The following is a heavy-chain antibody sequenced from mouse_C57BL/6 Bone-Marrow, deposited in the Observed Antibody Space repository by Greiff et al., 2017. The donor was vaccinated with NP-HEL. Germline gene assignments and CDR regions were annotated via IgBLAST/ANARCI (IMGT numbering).Heavy chain of an antibody. CDR2: IRNKANGYTT. D-gene: IGHD1-1*01. CDR1: GFTFTDYY. CDR3: ARTTVVATRYAMDY. J-gene: IGHJ4*01. Sequence: EVQVVESGGGLVQPGGSLSLSCAASGFTFTDYYMSWVRQPPGKALEWLGFIRNKANGYTTEYSASVKGRFTISRDNSQSILYLQMNALRAEDSATYYCARTTVVATRYAMDYWGQGTSVTVSS. V-gene: IGHV7-3*01.